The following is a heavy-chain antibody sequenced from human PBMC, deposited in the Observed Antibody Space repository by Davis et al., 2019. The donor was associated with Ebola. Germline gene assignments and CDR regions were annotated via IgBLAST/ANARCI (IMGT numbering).Heavy chain of an antibody. CDR2: ISYDGSNK. Sequence: PGGSLRLSCAASGFTFSSYGMHWVRQAPGKGLEWVAVISYDGSNKYYADSVKGRFTISRDNSKNTLYLQMNSLGAEDTAVYYCARALGRDCSSSSCLQDVWGRGTLVTVSS. V-gene: IGHV3-30*03. J-gene: IGHJ2*01. CDR1: GFTFSSYG. D-gene: IGHD2-15*01. CDR3: ARALGRDCSSSSCLQDV.